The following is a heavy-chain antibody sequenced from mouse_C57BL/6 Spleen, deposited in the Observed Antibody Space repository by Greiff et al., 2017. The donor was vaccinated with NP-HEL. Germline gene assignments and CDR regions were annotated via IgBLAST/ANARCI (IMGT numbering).Heavy chain of an antibody. CDR1: GFTFSSYG. V-gene: IGHV5-6*01. CDR2: ISSGGSYT. CDR3: ARHYYGSSPPYAMDY. J-gene: IGHJ4*01. D-gene: IGHD1-1*01. Sequence: EVQLVESGGDLVKPGGSLKLSCAASGFTFSSYGMSWVRQTPDKRLEWVATISSGGSYTYYPDSVKGRFTISRDNAKNTLYLQMSSLKSEDTAMYYCARHYYGSSPPYAMDYWGQGTSVTVSS.